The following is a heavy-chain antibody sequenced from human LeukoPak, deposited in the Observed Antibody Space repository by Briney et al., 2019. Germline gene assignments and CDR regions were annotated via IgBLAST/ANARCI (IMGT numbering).Heavy chain of an antibody. J-gene: IGHJ5*02. CDR1: GFTFSSYG. Sequence: GGSLRLSCAASGFTFSSYGMHWVRQAPGMGLEWVAFIRYDGSNKYYADSVKGRFTISRDNAKNTLYMQMNSLRAEDTAVYYCVRLSWELGDGGVTWGQGTLVTVSS. V-gene: IGHV3-30*02. D-gene: IGHD1-26*01. CDR2: IRYDGSNK. CDR3: VRLSWELGDGGVT.